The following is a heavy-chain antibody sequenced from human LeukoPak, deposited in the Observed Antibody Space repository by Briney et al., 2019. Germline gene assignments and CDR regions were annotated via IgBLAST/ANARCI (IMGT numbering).Heavy chain of an antibody. CDR3: ARDETYYDFWSGYSQGPFDY. Sequence: GGSLRLSCAASGFTFRSYAMHWVRQAPGKGLEEVAVISYDGSNKYYADSVKGRFTISRDNSKNTLYLQMNSLRAEDTAVYYCARDETYYDFWSGYSQGPFDYWGQGTLVTVSS. D-gene: IGHD3-3*01. J-gene: IGHJ4*02. CDR2: ISYDGSNK. V-gene: IGHV3-30*01. CDR1: GFTFRSYA.